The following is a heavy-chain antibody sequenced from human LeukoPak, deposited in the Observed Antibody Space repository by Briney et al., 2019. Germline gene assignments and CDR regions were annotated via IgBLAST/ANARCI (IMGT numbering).Heavy chain of an antibody. Sequence: QAGGSLRLSCAASGFTFNDYVMSWVRQAPGKGLEWVSGISGSGGSTNYADSVKGRFTISRDNSKNTPYLQMNSLRAEDTAVYYCAKHLWRDLLWFGEGYYIDYWGQGTLVTVSS. CDR1: GFTFNDYV. CDR3: AKHLWRDLLWFGEGYYIDY. V-gene: IGHV3-23*01. J-gene: IGHJ4*02. CDR2: ISGSGGST. D-gene: IGHD3-10*01.